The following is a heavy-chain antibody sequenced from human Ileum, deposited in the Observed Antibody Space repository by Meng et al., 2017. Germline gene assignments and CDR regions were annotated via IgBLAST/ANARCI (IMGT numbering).Heavy chain of an antibody. CDR3: ASSNGKIDS. CDR2: INTDGSTT. Sequence: GGSLRLSCAASGFTFSSYWMHWVRQAPGKGLVWVSHINTDGSTTNYAGSVKGRFTISRDNARTTLYLQMNSLRAKDTAVYYCASSNGKIDSWGQGTLVTVSS. V-gene: IGHV3-74*01. J-gene: IGHJ4*02. D-gene: IGHD1-1*01. CDR1: GFTFSSYW.